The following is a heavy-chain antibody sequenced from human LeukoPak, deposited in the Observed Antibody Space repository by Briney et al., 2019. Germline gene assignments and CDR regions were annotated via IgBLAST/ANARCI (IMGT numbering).Heavy chain of an antibody. CDR1: GFTFSSYA. Sequence: PGGSLRLSCAASGFTFSSYAMSWVRQAPGKGLEWVSAISGSGGSTYYADSVKGRFTISRDNSKNTLYLQMNSLRAEDTAVYYCAKDLVAGYYYGSGSSVGYYFDYWGQGTLVTVSS. V-gene: IGHV3-23*01. CDR2: ISGSGGST. J-gene: IGHJ4*02. D-gene: IGHD3-10*01. CDR3: AKDLVAGYYYGSGSSVGYYFDY.